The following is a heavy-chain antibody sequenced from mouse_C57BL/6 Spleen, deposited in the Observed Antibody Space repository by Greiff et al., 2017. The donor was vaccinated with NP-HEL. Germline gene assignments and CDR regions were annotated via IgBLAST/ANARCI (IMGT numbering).Heavy chain of an antibody. V-gene: IGHV1-53*01. CDR2: INPSNGGT. J-gene: IGHJ3*01. CDR3: ARIEDYYYGRFAY. Sequence: QVQLQQPGTELVKPGASVKLSCKASGYTFTSYWMHWVKQRPGQGLEWIGNINPSNGGTNYNEKFKSKATLTVDKSSSTAYMPLSSLTSEDSAVYDCARIEDYYYGRFAYWGQGTLVTVSA. D-gene: IGHD1-1*01. CDR1: GYTFTSYW.